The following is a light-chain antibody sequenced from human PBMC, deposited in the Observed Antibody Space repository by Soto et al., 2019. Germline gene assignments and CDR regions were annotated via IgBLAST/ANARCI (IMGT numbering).Light chain of an antibody. CDR1: QSIGLA. CDR3: QQYSNWIT. J-gene: IGKJ5*01. V-gene: IGKV3-15*01. CDR2: GAS. Sequence: EIELTQSPCTLSLSPGERATLSCRASQSIGLAIAWYQHKPGQAPSLLIYGASIRATGIPARFIGIWSGTDFTLTISSLQSEDFAVDDCQQYSNWITFGQGTRLEIK.